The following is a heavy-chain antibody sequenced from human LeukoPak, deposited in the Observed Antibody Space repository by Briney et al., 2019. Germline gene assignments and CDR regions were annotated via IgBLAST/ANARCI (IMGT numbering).Heavy chain of an antibody. CDR3: ARGGRAALHY. CDR2: IYSNGNA. CDR1: GLSVSSNF. J-gene: IGHJ4*02. V-gene: IGHV4-4*07. D-gene: IGHD2-15*01. Sequence: KAGGSLRLSCAATGLSVSSNFMSWVRQPAGQGLEWIGRIYSNGNADFTPSLKSRVTMPVDKSKNQFSLKLSSVTAADTAVYYCARGGRAALHYWGQGTLVTVSS.